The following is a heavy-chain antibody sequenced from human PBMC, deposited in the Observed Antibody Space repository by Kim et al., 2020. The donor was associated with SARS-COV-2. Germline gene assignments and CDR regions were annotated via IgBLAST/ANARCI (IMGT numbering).Heavy chain of an antibody. V-gene: IGHV1-46*01. Sequence: ASVKVSCKASGYTFTSYYMHWVRQAPGQGLEWMGIINPSGGSTSYAQKFQGRVTMTRDTSTSTVYMELSSLRSEDTAVYYCARVPRKDSGWELHDDYWGQGTLVTVSS. D-gene: IGHD1-26*01. CDR1: GYTFTSYY. J-gene: IGHJ4*02. CDR3: ARVPRKDSGWELHDDY. CDR2: INPSGGST.